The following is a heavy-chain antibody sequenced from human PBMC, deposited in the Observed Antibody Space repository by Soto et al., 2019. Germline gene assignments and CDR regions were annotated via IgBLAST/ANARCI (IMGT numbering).Heavy chain of an antibody. V-gene: IGHV3-15*07. CDR1: GFTFSNAW. CDR3: TSTWATTVQLERRTDSQYYFDY. J-gene: IGHJ4*02. CDR2: IKSKTDGGTT. Sequence: GGSLRLSCAASGFTFSNAWMNWVRQAPGKGLEWVGRIKSKTDGGTTDYAAPVKGRFTISRDDSKNTLYLQMNSLKTEDTAVYYCTSTWATTVQLERRTDSQYYFDYWGQGTLVTVSS. D-gene: IGHD1-1*01.